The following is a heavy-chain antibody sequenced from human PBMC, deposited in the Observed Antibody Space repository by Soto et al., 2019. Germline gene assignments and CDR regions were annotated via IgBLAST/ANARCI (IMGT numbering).Heavy chain of an antibody. CDR1: GFTFSSYA. CDR2: ISGSGGST. D-gene: IGHD3-22*01. Sequence: PGGSLRLSCAASGFTFSSYAMSWVRQAPGKGLEWVSAISGSGGSTYYADSVKGRFTISRDNSKNTLYLKMKSLRAEDTAVYYCAKDIAPGSYYDSSGHDYWGQGTLVTVSS. J-gene: IGHJ4*02. CDR3: AKDIAPGSYYDSSGHDY. V-gene: IGHV3-23*01.